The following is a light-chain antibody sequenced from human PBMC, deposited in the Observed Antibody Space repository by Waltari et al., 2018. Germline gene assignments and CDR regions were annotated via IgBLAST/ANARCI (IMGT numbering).Light chain of an antibody. V-gene: IGKV3-15*01. CDR1: ERVGTT. Sequence: EIVMTQSPATLSVSPGEPATLSCRASERVGTTLAWSHQTPGLAPSLLIYGASTRATGAPARFTGSGSGTEFTLTISSLQTEDFGVYFCQHYKIRPLTFGGGTKVEI. CDR2: GAS. CDR3: QHYKIRPLT. J-gene: IGKJ4*01.